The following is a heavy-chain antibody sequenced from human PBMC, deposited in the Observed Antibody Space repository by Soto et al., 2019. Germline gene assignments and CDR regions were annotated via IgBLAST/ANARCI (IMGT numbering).Heavy chain of an antibody. CDR1: GGSFSGYY. CDR3: ARVWEQVGAFDY. V-gene: IGHV4-34*01. D-gene: IGHD1-26*01. J-gene: IGHJ4*02. CDR2: INHSGST. Sequence: QVQLQQWGAGLLKPSETLSLTCAVYGGSFSGYYWSWIRQPPGKGLEWLGEINHSGSTNYNPSLKSRVTISVDTSKNQFSLKLSSVTAADTAVYYCARVWEQVGAFDYWGQGTLVTVSS.